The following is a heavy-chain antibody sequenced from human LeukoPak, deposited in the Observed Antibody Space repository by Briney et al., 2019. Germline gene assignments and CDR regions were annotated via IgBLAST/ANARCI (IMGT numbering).Heavy chain of an antibody. CDR1: GFTFDDYA. D-gene: IGHD4-11*01. CDR2: ISWNSGSI. J-gene: IGHJ6*03. Sequence: GGSLRLSCAASGFTFDDYAMHWVRQAPGKGLEWVSGISWNSGSIGYADSVKGRFTISRDNAKNEVYLQMNSLRGEDTAIYYCARVMMGATVTTFHYYCMDVWGVGTAVTVSS. V-gene: IGHV3-9*01. CDR3: ARVMMGATVTTFHYYCMDV.